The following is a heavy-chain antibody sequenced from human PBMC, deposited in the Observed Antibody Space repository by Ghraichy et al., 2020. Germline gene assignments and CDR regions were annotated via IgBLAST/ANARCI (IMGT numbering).Heavy chain of an antibody. D-gene: IGHD6-13*01. J-gene: IGHJ4*02. CDR3: AKDGGIAPRLSDS. CDR2: ISGSGGSI. Sequence: GSLRLSCAASGFTFSSYAMSWVRQAPGKGLEWVSAISGSGGSIYYADSVKGRFTISRDNSKNTLYLQMNSLRAEDTAVYYCAKDGGIAPRLSDSWGQGTLVTVSS. CDR1: GFTFSSYA. V-gene: IGHV3-23*01.